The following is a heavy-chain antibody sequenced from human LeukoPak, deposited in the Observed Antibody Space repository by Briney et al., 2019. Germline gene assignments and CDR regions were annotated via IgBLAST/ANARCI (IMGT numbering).Heavy chain of an antibody. D-gene: IGHD2-2*01. CDR2: ISAQHGQT. Sequence: GASVKVSCKTSGYSENFYGITWVRQVAGQGLEWMGWISAQHGQTEYAPNSQDRVTMTTDTYTNTAYMELRSLRSDDTAVYYCAGSLGYCNSNVCYLKYWGQGTLVTVSS. V-gene: IGHV1-18*01. J-gene: IGHJ4*02. CDR1: GYSENFYG. CDR3: AGSLGYCNSNVCYLKY.